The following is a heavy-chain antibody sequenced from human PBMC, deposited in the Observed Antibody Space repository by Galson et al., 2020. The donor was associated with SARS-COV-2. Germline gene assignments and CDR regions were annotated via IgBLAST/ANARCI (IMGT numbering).Heavy chain of an antibody. CDR2: IYTSGNT. CDR1: GASIRSGRYH. Sequence: SETLSLTCTVSGASIRSGRYHWSWIWQPAGKGLESIGRIYTSGNTNYNPSLKSRVTISLDTSKNQFSLRLRSVTAADTAVYYCARGEFFEFNYYGMDVWGQGTTVTVSS. CDR3: ARGEFFEFNYYGMDV. D-gene: IGHD3-3*01. J-gene: IGHJ6*02. V-gene: IGHV4-61*02.